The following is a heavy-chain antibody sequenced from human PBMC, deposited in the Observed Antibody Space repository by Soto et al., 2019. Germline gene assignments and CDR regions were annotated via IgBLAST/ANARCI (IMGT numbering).Heavy chain of an antibody. CDR1: GYTFTSFG. CDR3: ARDHRGGTDAFDI. J-gene: IGHJ3*02. V-gene: IGHV1-18*01. Sequence: QVQLVQSGAEVKKPGASVKVSCKASGYTFTSFGISWVRQAPGQGLEWMGWISAYNGNTNYAENLQGRVTMTTDTSTSTAYMELRRLSSDDTAVYYCARDHRGGTDAFDIWGQGTMVTVSS. D-gene: IGHD2-15*01. CDR2: ISAYNGNT.